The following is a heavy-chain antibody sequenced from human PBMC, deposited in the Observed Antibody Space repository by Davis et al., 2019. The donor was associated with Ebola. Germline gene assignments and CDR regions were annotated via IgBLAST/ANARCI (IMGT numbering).Heavy chain of an antibody. CDR2: IKQDGSEK. J-gene: IGHJ4*02. Sequence: GESLKIPCASSGFTFSSYWMSCVRQAPGKRLEWVGNIKQDGSEKYYVDSVKGRFTISRDNANNSLYLQMNSLRAEDTAVYYCAKRAGYWGQGTLITVSS. V-gene: IGHV3-7*03. CDR1: GFTFSSYW. CDR3: AKRAGY.